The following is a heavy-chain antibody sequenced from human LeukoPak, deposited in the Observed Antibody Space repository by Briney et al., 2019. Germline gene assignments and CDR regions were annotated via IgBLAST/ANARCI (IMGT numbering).Heavy chain of an antibody. D-gene: IGHD3-22*01. V-gene: IGHV4-34*01. J-gene: IGHJ5*02. Sequence: ASETLSLTCAVYGGSFSGYYWSWIRQPPGKGLEWIGEINHSGSTNYNPSLKSRVTISVDTSKNQFSLKLSSVTAADTAVYYCARGVFRAYDSSGYPLNWFDPWGQGTLVTVSS. CDR2: INHSGST. CDR1: GGSFSGYY. CDR3: ARGVFRAYDSSGYPLNWFDP.